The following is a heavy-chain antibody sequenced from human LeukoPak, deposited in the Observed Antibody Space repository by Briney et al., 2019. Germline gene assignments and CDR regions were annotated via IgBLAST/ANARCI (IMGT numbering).Heavy chain of an antibody. CDR1: GGSFSGYY. CDR3: ARGRYSDY. V-gene: IGHV4-34*01. CDR2: INHSGST. Sequence: SETLSLTCAVYGGSFSGYYWSWIRQPPGKGLEWIGEINHSGSTNYNPSLKSRVTLSVDTSKNQFSLKLSSVTAADTAVYYCARGRYSDYWGQGTLVTVSS. J-gene: IGHJ4*02.